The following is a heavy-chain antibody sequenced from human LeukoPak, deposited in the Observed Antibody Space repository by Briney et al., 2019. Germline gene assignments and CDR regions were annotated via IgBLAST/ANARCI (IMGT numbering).Heavy chain of an antibody. CDR3: ARYSSGWYYFDY. J-gene: IGHJ4*02. CDR2: IIPIFGTA. D-gene: IGHD6-19*01. V-gene: IGHV1-69*05. Sequence: GSSVKVSCKASGGTFSSYAISWVRQAPGQGLEWMGGIIPIFGTANYAQKFQGRVTITTDESTSTAYMELSSLRSEDAAVYYCARYSSGWYYFDYWGQGTLVTVSS. CDR1: GGTFSSYA.